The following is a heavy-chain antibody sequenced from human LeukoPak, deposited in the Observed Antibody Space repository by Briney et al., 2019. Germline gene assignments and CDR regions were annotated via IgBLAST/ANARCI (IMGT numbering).Heavy chain of an antibody. CDR3: AKSNGYGLVDI. V-gene: IGHV4-38-2*01. CDR2: INHSGST. Sequence: SETLSLTCAVSGYSIISDYFWGWIRQPPGKGLEWIGEINHSGSTNYNPSLKSRVTISLDTSRNQFSLKLNSVTAADTAVYYCAKSNGYGLVDIWGQGTMVTVSS. CDR1: GYSIISDYF. D-gene: IGHD3-10*01. J-gene: IGHJ3*02.